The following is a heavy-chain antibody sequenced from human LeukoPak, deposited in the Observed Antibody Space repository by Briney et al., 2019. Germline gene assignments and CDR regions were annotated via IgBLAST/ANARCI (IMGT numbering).Heavy chain of an antibody. V-gene: IGHV4-59*08. Sequence: PSETLSLTCTVSGDSISSYYWSWIRQPPGEGLEWIGYIYYSGNTNYNPSLKSRVTISVDTSKSQFFLKLSSVTAADTAVYYCARHSRSGSPVDYWGQGTLVTVSS. J-gene: IGHJ4*02. CDR3: ARHSRSGSPVDY. D-gene: IGHD3-3*01. CDR1: GDSISSYY. CDR2: IYYSGNT.